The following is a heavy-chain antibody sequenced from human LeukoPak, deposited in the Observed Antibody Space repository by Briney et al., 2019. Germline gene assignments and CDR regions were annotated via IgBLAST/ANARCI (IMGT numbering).Heavy chain of an antibody. J-gene: IGHJ4*02. CDR1: GGSISSGDYY. CDR2: IYYSGST. CDR3: ARGRDGYPAPEFDY. V-gene: IGHV4-61*08. Sequence: SETLSLTCTVSGGSISSGDYYWSWIRQPPGKGLEWIGYIYYSGSTNYNPSLKSRVTISVDTSKNQFSLKLSSVTAADTAVYYCARGRDGYPAPEFDYWGQGTLVTVSS. D-gene: IGHD5-24*01.